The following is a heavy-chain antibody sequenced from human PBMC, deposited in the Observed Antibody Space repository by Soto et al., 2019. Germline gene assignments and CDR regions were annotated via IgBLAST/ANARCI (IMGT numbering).Heavy chain of an antibody. V-gene: IGHV1-18*04. CDR3: ARYYYDSSGNYGMDV. D-gene: IGHD3-22*01. CDR2: ISAYNGNT. Sequence: AAVKVSCKASGYTFTSYGISWVRQAPGQGLEWMGWISAYNGNTNYAQKLQGRVTMTTDTSTSTAYMELRSLRSDDTAVYYCARYYYDSSGNYGMDVWGQGTTVTVSS. CDR1: GYTFTSYG. J-gene: IGHJ6*02.